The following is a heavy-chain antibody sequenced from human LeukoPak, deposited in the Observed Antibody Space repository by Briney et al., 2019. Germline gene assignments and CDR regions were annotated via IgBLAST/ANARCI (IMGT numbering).Heavy chain of an antibody. J-gene: IGHJ4*02. Sequence: SETLSLTCAVYGGSFSGYYWGWIRQPPGKGLEWIGEINHSGSTNYNPSLKSRVTISVDTSKNQFSLKLSSVTAADTAVYYCAPLKYSSSSSFDYWGQGTLVTVSS. V-gene: IGHV4-34*01. CDR3: APLKYSSSSSFDY. D-gene: IGHD6-13*01. CDR1: GGSFSGYY. CDR2: INHSGST.